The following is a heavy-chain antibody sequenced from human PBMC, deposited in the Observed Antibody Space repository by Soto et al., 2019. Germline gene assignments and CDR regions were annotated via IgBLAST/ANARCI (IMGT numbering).Heavy chain of an antibody. CDR1: GFIFSDYT. CDR2: ISGSSRYI. V-gene: IGHV3-21*06. Sequence: GGSLRLSCAASGFIFSDYTMNWVRQAPGKGPEWVSSISGSSRYIRYADSVMGRFTISRDNAKNSLYLELNSLRAEDTAIYYCAKCEGIAVDGPNYYGLDVWGQGTSVTVSS. D-gene: IGHD6-19*01. J-gene: IGHJ6*02. CDR3: AKCEGIAVDGPNYYGLDV.